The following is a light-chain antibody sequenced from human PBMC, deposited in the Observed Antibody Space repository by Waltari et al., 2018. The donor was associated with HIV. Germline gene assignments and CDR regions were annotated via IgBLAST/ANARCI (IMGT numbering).Light chain of an antibody. CDR2: GAS. Sequence: EIVLTQSPGTLSLSPGERGTLSCRASQSVTSNYLAWYQQKPGQAPRLLIYGASSRATGIPDRFSGSGSGTDFTLTISRLEPADFAVYYCQQYGSSPRTFGQGTKVEIK. CDR1: QSVTSNY. J-gene: IGKJ1*01. CDR3: QQYGSSPRT. V-gene: IGKV3-20*01.